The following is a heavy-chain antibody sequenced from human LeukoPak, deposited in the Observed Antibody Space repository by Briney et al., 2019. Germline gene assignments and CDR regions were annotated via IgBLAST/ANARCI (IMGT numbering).Heavy chain of an antibody. CDR3: ARDDGSGSPFDY. Sequence: GGSLRLSCAASGFTFSSYSMNWVRQAPGKGLEWVSSISSSSSYIYYADSVKGRFTISRDNAKNSLYLQMNGLRAEDTAVYYCARDDGSGSPFDYWGQGTLVTVSS. V-gene: IGHV3-21*01. D-gene: IGHD3-10*01. CDR1: GFTFSSYS. J-gene: IGHJ4*02. CDR2: ISSSSSYI.